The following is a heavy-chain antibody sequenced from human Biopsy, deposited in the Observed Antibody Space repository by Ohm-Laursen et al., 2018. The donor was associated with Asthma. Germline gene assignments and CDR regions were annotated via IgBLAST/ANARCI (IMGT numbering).Heavy chain of an antibody. V-gene: IGHV3-53*05. D-gene: IGHD4-17*01. Sequence: LTLTCAASGFTVSTNGMSWVRQPPGKGLEWVSVIYSGGGTYYADSVQGRVTISRDNSKNTLYLQMSSLRVEDTAVYYCAKDPRIYGDDVAGMDVWGQGTAVNVSS. CDR2: IYSGGGT. CDR3: AKDPRIYGDDVAGMDV. CDR1: GFTVSTNG. J-gene: IGHJ6*02.